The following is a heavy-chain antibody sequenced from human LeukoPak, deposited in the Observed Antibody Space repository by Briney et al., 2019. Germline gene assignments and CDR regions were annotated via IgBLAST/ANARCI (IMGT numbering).Heavy chain of an antibody. CDR1: GFTVEESG. J-gene: IGHJ5*02. CDR3: AKDMDASATNTPFYR. D-gene: IGHD4-11*01. Sequence: GGSQRLFCTASGFTVEESGTHWARLVPGKGLEWVSHISWNGHRIVYADSGRGGLTIYRDNTKISLYLQMNSVRSDDTDFYYSAKDMDASATNTPFYRWGQGTLVTVSS. V-gene: IGHV3-9*01. CDR2: ISWNGHRI.